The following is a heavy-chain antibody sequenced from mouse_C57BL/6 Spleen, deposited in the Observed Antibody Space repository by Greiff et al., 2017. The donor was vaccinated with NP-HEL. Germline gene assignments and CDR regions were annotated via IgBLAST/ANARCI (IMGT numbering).Heavy chain of an antibody. CDR3: ARDWDSSGYPYFDY. Sequence: EVQGVESGGGLVKPGGSLKLSCAASGFTFSSYAMSWVRQTPEKRLEWVATISDGGSYTYYPDNVKGRFTISRDNAKNNLYLQMSHLKSEDTAMYYCARDWDSSGYPYFDYWGQGTTLTVSS. D-gene: IGHD3-2*02. V-gene: IGHV5-4*01. CDR1: GFTFSSYA. CDR2: ISDGGSYT. J-gene: IGHJ2*01.